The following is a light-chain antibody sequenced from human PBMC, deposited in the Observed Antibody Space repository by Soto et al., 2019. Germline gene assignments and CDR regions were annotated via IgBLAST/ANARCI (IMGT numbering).Light chain of an antibody. V-gene: IGKV1-5*01. CDR2: DAS. J-gene: IGKJ1*01. CDR3: QQYNSYWT. CDR1: QSISSW. Sequence: DIQMTQSPSTLSASVGDRVTITCRASQSISSWLAWYQQKPGKAPKLLIYDASSLESGVPSRFSGSGSGTEFTLTNSSLQPDDFATYYCQQYNSYWTCGQGTKVEIK.